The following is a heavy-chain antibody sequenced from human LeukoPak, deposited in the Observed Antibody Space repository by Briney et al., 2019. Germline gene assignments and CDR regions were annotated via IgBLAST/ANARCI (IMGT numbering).Heavy chain of an antibody. CDR3: ARVDGSYLFHAFGI. D-gene: IGHD1-26*01. J-gene: IGHJ3*02. CDR2: INHSGST. V-gene: IGHV4-30-2*01. Sequence: PSQTLSLTCTVSGGSISSGGYYWSWIRQPPGKGLEWIGEINHSGSTNYNPSLKSRVTISVDTSKNQFSLKLSSVTAADTAVYYCARVDGSYLFHAFGIWGQGTMVTVSS. CDR1: GGSISSGGYY.